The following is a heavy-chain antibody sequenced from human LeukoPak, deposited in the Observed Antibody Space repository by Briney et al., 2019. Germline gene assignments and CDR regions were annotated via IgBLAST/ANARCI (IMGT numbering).Heavy chain of an antibody. V-gene: IGHV3-74*01. CDR3: AGSDYFHN. Sequence: GGSLRLSCEASGFSLSGSWMHWVRQAPGKGLMWVSQSKYDGSTKSYAASVRGRFTISRDNAKNTLYLHMDSLRAEDTAVYYCAGSDYFHNWGQGTMVVVSA. J-gene: IGHJ3*01. CDR1: GFSLSGSW. CDR2: SKYDGSTK. D-gene: IGHD2/OR15-2a*01.